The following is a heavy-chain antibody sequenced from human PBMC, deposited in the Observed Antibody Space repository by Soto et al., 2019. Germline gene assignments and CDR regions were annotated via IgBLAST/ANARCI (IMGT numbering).Heavy chain of an antibody. CDR2: IYNSGST. CDR3: ARGSTGYSSSWYRY. CDR1: GGSISSYY. J-gene: IGHJ4*02. D-gene: IGHD6-13*01. Sequence: QVQLQESGPGLVKPSETLSLTCTVSGGSISSYYWSWIRQPPGKGLEWIGYIYNSGSTNYNPSLKGRATISVDTSKNQFSLKLSSVTAADTAVYYCARGSTGYSSSWYRYWGQGTLVTVSS. V-gene: IGHV4-59*08.